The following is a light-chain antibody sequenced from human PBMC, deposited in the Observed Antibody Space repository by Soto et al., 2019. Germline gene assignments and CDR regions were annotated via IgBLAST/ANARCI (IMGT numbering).Light chain of an antibody. CDR2: GAS. CDR1: QSVTNNR. Sequence: EIVLTQSPGTLSLSPGERATLSCRASQSVTNNRVAWYQQKPGQAPRLLIYGASTRATGIPDRFSGSGSGTDFTLTISRLEPDDFAVYPCQQYGPSPLYTFGQGTKLEI. CDR3: QQYGPSPLYT. V-gene: IGKV3-20*01. J-gene: IGKJ2*01.